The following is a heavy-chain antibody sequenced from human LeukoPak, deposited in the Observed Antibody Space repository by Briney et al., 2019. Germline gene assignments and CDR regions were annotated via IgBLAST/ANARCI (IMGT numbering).Heavy chain of an antibody. CDR2: IYYSGST. D-gene: IGHD3-16*01. Sequence: PSETLSLTCTVSGGSISSSSYYWGWIRQPPGEGLEWIGSIYYSGSTYYNPSLKSRVTISVDTSKNQFSLKLSSVTAADTAVYYCARQGGRFDYWGQGTLVTVSS. CDR3: ARQGGRFDY. CDR1: GGSISSSSYY. V-gene: IGHV4-39*01. J-gene: IGHJ4*02.